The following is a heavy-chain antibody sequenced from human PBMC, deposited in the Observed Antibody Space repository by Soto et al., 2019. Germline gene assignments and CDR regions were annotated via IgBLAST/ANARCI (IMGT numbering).Heavy chain of an antibody. CDR2: ISYDGSNK. D-gene: IGHD1-26*01. CDR1: GLTFSSYG. J-gene: IGHJ6*02. V-gene: IGHV3-30*18. Sequence: HPGGSLRLSCAASGLTFSSYGMHWVRQAPGKGPEWVAVISYDGSNKYYADSVKGRFTISRDNSKNTLYLQMNSLRAEDTAVYYCAKDRDSGSYEHDGMDVWGQGTTVTVSS. CDR3: AKDRDSGSYEHDGMDV.